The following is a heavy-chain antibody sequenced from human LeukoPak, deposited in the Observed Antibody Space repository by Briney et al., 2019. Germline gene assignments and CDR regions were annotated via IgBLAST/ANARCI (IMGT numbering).Heavy chain of an antibody. D-gene: IGHD3-22*01. Sequence: SLRLSCAASGFTFDDYAMHWVRQAPGKGLEWVSGISWNSGSIGYADSVKGRFTISRDNAKNSLYLQMNSLRAEDMALYYCAKGGITMIPRFDLWGRGTLVTVSS. CDR2: ISWNSGSI. J-gene: IGHJ2*01. CDR3: AKGGITMIPRFDL. CDR1: GFTFDDYA. V-gene: IGHV3-9*03.